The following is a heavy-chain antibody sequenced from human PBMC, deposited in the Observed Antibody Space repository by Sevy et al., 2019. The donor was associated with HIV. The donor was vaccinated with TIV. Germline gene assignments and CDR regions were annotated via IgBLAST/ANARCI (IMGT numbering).Heavy chain of an antibody. CDR1: GFTFSSYA. CDR3: AKNQYYDFWSGYYWLY. J-gene: IGHJ4*02. CDR2: VSGSGGST. D-gene: IGHD3-3*01. Sequence: GGSLRLSCAASGFTFSSYAMSWVRQAPGKGLEWVSAVSGSGGSTYYADSVKGRFTISRDNSKNTLYLQMNSRRAEDTAVYYCAKNQYYDFWSGYYWLYWCQGTLVTVS. V-gene: IGHV3-23*01.